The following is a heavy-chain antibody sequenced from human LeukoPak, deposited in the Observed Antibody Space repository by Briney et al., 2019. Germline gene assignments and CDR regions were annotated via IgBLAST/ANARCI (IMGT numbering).Heavy chain of an antibody. J-gene: IGHJ4*02. D-gene: IGHD6-13*01. CDR2: ISSSGNT. V-gene: IGHV3-23*01. CDR3: VKGRISEDGLDF. Sequence: GGSLRLSCAASGFTFSRSTMTWVRQTPGKGLDWVSSISSSGNTYYADSVKGRFTISRDNSKNMLYLQMNSLRAEDTAVYYCVKGRISEDGLDFWGQGTLVTVSS. CDR1: GFTFSRST.